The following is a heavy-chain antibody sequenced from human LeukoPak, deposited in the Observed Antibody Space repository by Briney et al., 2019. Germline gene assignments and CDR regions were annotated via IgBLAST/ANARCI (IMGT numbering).Heavy chain of an antibody. Sequence: DSVKGRFTISRDNSENTLYLQMNSLRAEDTAVYYCAGDRGGWIQLYYGMDVWGQGTTVTVSS. D-gene: IGHD5-18*01. CDR3: AGDRGGWIQLYYGMDV. V-gene: IGHV3-30*01. J-gene: IGHJ6*02.